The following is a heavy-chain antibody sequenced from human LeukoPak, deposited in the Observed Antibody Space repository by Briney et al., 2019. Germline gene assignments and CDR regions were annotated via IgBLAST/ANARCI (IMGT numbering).Heavy chain of an antibody. CDR2: ISSSGSTI. Sequence: GSLRLSCAASGFTFSDYYMSWIRQAPGKGLEWVSYISSSGSTIYYADSVKGRFTISRDNAKNSLYLQMNSLRAEDTAAYYCARDNCSSTSCSERYYYYYGMDVWGQGTTVTVSS. J-gene: IGHJ6*02. CDR1: GFTFSDYY. CDR3: ARDNCSSTSCSERYYYYYGMDV. D-gene: IGHD2-2*01. V-gene: IGHV3-11*01.